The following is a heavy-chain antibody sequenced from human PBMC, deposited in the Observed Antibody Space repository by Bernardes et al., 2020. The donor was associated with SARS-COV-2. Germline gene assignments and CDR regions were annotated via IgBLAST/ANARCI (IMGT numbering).Heavy chain of an antibody. D-gene: IGHD6-19*01. CDR2: INHIGIT. J-gene: IGHJ4*02. CDR3: ARVAAPDLHGAGTLDY. V-gene: IGHV4-34*01. CDR1: IGSFSGHY. Sequence: TLSLTCAVYIGSFSGHYWTWIRQPPGKGLEWIGEINHIGITNYNPSLKSRVTISADTSKNQFSLKLSSVTAADTAVYYCARVAAPDLHGAGTLDYWGQGTLVTVSS.